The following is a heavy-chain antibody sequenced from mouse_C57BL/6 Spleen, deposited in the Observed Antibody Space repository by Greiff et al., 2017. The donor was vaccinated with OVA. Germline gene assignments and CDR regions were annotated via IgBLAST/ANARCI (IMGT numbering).Heavy chain of an antibody. V-gene: IGHV5-17*01. CDR1: GFTFSDYG. Sequence: EVMLVESGGGLVKPGGSLKLSCAASGFTFSDYGMHWVRQAPEKGLEWVAYISRGSSTIYYADTVKGRFTISRDNAKNTLFLQMTSLRSEDTAMYYCARQDYDDWFAYWGQGTLVTVSA. J-gene: IGHJ3*01. CDR2: ISRGSSTI. D-gene: IGHD2-4*01. CDR3: ARQDYDDWFAY.